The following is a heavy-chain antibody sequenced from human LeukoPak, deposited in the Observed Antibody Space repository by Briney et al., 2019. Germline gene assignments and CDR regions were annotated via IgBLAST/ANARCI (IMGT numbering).Heavy chain of an antibody. CDR2: IYYSGST. D-gene: IGHD4/OR15-4a*01. V-gene: IGHV4-39*07. Sequence: SETLSLTCTVSGGSISSSSYYWGWIRQPPGKGLEWIGSIYYSGSTNYNPSLKSRVTISVDTSKNQFSLKLSSVTAADTAVYYCARVVRFAFDIWGQGTMVTVSS. CDR1: GGSISSSSYY. CDR3: ARVVRFAFDI. J-gene: IGHJ3*02.